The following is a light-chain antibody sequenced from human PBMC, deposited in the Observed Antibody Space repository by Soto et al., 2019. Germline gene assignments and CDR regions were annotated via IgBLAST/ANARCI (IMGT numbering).Light chain of an antibody. Sequence: IVLTQSPATPSLSPGERATLCCRASQSVSSYLAWYQQKPGQAPRLLIYDASNRATGIPARFSGSGSGTDFTLTISSLEPEDFAVYYCQQRNSWPPTFTFGQGTRLEIK. J-gene: IGKJ5*01. CDR2: DAS. CDR3: QQRNSWPPTFT. CDR1: QSVSSY. V-gene: IGKV3-11*01.